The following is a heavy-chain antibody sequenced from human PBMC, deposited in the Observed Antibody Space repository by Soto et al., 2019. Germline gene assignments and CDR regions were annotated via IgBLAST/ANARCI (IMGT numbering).Heavy chain of an antibody. V-gene: IGHV1-69*01. Sequence: QVQLVQSGAEVKKPGSSVKVSCKASGGTFSSYAISWVRQAPGQGLEWMGGIIPIFGTANYAQKFQGRVTITADESTSTAYIELSSLRSEDTAVYYCARDRLAPYYYDSSGYNDYYYYGMDVWGQGTTVTVSS. CDR3: ARDRLAPYYYDSSGYNDYYYYGMDV. CDR1: GGTFSSYA. CDR2: IIPIFGTA. D-gene: IGHD3-22*01. J-gene: IGHJ6*02.